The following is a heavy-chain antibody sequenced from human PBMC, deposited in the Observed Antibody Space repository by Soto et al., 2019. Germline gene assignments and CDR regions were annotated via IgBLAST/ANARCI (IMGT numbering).Heavy chain of an antibody. Sequence: PGGSLRLSCAASGFTFSDYWMHWVRQAPGKGLVWVSRIYKDGTITDYADSVKGRFTISRDNARNTLYQQMNRLRAEDAAVYYCAREQKGFSYGYWGQGA. CDR2: IYKDGTIT. CDR3: AREQKGFSYGY. V-gene: IGHV3-74*01. J-gene: IGHJ4*02. D-gene: IGHD5-18*01. CDR1: GFTFSDYW.